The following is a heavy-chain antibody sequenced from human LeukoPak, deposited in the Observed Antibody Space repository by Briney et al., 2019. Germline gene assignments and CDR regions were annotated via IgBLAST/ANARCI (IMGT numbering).Heavy chain of an antibody. D-gene: IGHD6-19*01. V-gene: IGHV3-9*01. J-gene: IGHJ4*02. Sequence: GGSLRLSCAASRFTFDDYAMHWVRQAPGKGLEWVSGISWNSGSIGYADSVKGRFTISRDNAKNSLYLQMNSLRAEDTAVYYCARGGSGWYIDSWGQGALVTVSS. CDR3: ARGGSGWYIDS. CDR2: ISWNSGSI. CDR1: RFTFDDYA.